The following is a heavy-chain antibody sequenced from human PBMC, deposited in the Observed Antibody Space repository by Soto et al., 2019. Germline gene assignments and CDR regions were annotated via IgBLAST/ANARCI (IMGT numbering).Heavy chain of an antibody. J-gene: IGHJ6*02. CDR3: AKGNGDYADYYYYGMDV. D-gene: IGHD4-17*01. CDR1: GFTFSNYP. CDR2: ISVSGGST. Sequence: EVQLLESGGNLVQPGGSLRLSCAASGFTFSNYPMSWVRQAPGKGLEWVSTISVSGGSTYYADSVKGRFTISRDNSKNTLYLQMNSLRADDAAVYYCAKGNGDYADYYYYGMDVWGQGTAVTVSS. V-gene: IGHV3-23*01.